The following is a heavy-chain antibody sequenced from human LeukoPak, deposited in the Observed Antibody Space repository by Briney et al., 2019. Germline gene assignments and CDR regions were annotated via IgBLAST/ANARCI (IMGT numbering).Heavy chain of an antibody. J-gene: IGHJ4*01. CDR2: ISGDGGST. Sequence: GGSLRLSCAASGFTFDDYAMHWDRQAPGKSLEWVSLISGDGGSTYYADSVKGRFTISRDNSKNSLYLQMNSLRTEDTALYYCAKEPYDFWSGPHLYYFDYWGQEPWSPSPQ. D-gene: IGHD3-3*01. V-gene: IGHV3-43*02. CDR1: GFTFDDYA. CDR3: AKEPYDFWSGPHLYYFDY.